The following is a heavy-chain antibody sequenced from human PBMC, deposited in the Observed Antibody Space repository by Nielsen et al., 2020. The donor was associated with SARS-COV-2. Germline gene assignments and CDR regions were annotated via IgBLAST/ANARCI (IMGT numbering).Heavy chain of an antibody. Sequence: ASVKVSCKASGYTFTSYDINWVRQATGQGLEWMGWMNPNSGNTGYAQKFQGRVTMTRNTSISTAYMELSSLRSEDTAVYYCARAVSSSSEFGHDYWGQGTLVTVSS. CDR3: ARAVSSSSEFGHDY. CDR1: GYTFTSYD. J-gene: IGHJ4*02. CDR2: MNPNSGNT. V-gene: IGHV1-8*01. D-gene: IGHD6-6*01.